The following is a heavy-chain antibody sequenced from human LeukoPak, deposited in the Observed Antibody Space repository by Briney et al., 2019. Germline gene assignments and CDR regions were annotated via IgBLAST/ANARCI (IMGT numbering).Heavy chain of an antibody. D-gene: IGHD1-14*01. CDR1: GFTFSSYW. CDR2: INPGGSSI. V-gene: IGHV3-74*01. Sequence: GGSLRLSCAASGFTFSSYWMHWVRQVAGKWLVWVARINPGGSSITYADSVKGRFTISRDNAKNTLYLQMDSLRAEGTGVYYCARSNQADDYWGQGTLVTVSS. J-gene: IGHJ4*02. CDR3: ARSNQADDY.